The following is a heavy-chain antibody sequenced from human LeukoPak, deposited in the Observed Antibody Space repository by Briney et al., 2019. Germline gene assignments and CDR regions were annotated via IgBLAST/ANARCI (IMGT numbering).Heavy chain of an antibody. J-gene: IGHJ4*02. CDR2: VYSGGST. V-gene: IGHV3-66*01. Sequence: PGGSLRLSCEGSGFSASGNYMSWVRQTPGKGLEWVAVVYSGGSTNHADSVKGRFSVSRDNSKNTLYLQMNNLRPEDTGIYYCARDLGWNNVTSFHFWGLGTQVTVYS. CDR3: ARDLGWNNVTSFHF. CDR1: GFSASGNY. D-gene: IGHD2/OR15-2a*01.